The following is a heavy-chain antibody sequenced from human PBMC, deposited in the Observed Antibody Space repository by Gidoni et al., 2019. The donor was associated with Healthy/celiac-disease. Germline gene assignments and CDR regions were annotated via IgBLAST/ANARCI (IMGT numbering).Heavy chain of an antibody. V-gene: IGHV3-21*01. CDR1: GFTSSSYS. CDR3: ARDKGQWLGENWFDP. D-gene: IGHD6-19*01. CDR2: SSSSSSYI. J-gene: IGHJ5*02. Sequence: EVQLVESGGGLVKPGGSLSLSCAASGFTSSSYSINWVRQAPGKGLEWVSSSSSSSSYIYYADSVKGRFTISRDNAKNSLYLQMNSLRAEDTAVYYCARDKGQWLGENWFDPWGQGTLVTVSS.